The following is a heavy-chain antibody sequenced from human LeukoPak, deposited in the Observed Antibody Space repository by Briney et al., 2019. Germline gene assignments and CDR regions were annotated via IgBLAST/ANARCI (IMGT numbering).Heavy chain of an antibody. J-gene: IGHJ5*02. CDR2: ISSSGTT. CDR1: GASVSSSGYY. D-gene: IGHD3-10*01. CDR3: ARHDYSGSLNWFDP. Sequence: SETLSLTCTVSGASVSSSGYYWGWIRQPPGKGLEWIATISSSGTTYYNPSLKSRLTISVDTSKNQFSLKLSSVTAADTAVYYCARHDYSGSLNWFDPWGQETLVTVSS. V-gene: IGHV4-39*01.